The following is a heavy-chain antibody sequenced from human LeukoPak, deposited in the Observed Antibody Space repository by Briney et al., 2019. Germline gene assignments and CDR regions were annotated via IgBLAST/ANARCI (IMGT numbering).Heavy chain of an antibody. D-gene: IGHD4-23*01. CDR1: GFTFSSYT. CDR3: ARAGYGGSTTGWFDP. J-gene: IGHJ5*02. Sequence: GGSLRLSCAASGFTFSSYTMYWVRQAPGRGLEWVSYISSSGSTIYYADSVKGRFTISRDNAKNSLYLQMNSLRAEDTAVYYCARAGYGGSTTGWFDPWGQGTLVTVSS. V-gene: IGHV3-48*04. CDR2: ISSSGSTI.